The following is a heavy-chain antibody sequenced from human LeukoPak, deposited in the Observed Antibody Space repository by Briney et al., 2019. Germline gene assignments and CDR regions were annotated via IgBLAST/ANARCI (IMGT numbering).Heavy chain of an antibody. D-gene: IGHD3-22*01. Sequence: SETLSLTCSVSGGSISSDDYCWNWIRQHPGKGLEWIGYIYYSGSTYYNPSLKSRVALSVDTSKNQFSLKLSSLTAADTAVYYCARSNYYDSSGYYDYYFDYWGQGTLVTVSS. CDR1: GGSISSDDYC. J-gene: IGHJ4*02. V-gene: IGHV4-31*03. CDR2: IYYSGST. CDR3: ARSNYYDSSGYYDYYFDY.